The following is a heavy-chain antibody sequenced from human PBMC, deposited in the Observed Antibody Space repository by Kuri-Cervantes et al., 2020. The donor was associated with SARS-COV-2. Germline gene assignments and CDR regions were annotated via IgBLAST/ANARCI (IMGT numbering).Heavy chain of an antibody. Sequence: SQTLSLTCAVSSASINDYYWTWIRQPAGKKLEWIGRIYISGSTNYNPSLKSRVTMSLDTSTNHFSLKLTSVTAADTAVYYCARAAAPPGGDYYYMDVWGKGTTVTVSS. J-gene: IGHJ6*03. CDR1: SASINDYY. CDR3: ARAAAPPGGDYYYMDV. V-gene: IGHV4-4*07. CDR2: IYISGST. D-gene: IGHD2-2*01.